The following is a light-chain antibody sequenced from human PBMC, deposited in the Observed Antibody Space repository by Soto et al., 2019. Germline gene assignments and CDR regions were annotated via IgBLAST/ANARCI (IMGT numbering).Light chain of an antibody. J-gene: IGLJ1*01. V-gene: IGLV1-44*01. CDR3: ATWDASLSLLYV. Sequence: QSALTQPPSASGTPGQRVTISCSGSSSNIGGNTVNWYQQVPGTAPRLVIYNDRQRPSGVPDRFSASKSGTSASLAISGLQSEDEADSYCATWDASLSLLYVFGTGTRSPS. CDR1: SSNIGGNT. CDR2: NDR.